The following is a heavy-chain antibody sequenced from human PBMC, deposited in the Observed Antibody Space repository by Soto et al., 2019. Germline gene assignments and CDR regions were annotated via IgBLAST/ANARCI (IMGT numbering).Heavy chain of an antibody. J-gene: IGHJ4*02. D-gene: IGHD3-9*01. V-gene: IGHV4-34*01. CDR3: ASSRYFDWLGNFDY. Sequence: SETLSLTCAVYGGSFSGYYWSWIRQPPGKGLEWIGEINHSGSTNYNPSLKSRVTISVDTSKNQFSPKLSSVTAADTAVYYCASSRYFDWLGNFDYWGQGTLVTVSS. CDR1: GGSFSGYY. CDR2: INHSGST.